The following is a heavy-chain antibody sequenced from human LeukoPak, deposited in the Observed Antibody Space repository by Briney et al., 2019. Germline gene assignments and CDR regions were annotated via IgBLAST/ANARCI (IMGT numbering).Heavy chain of an antibody. Sequence: GGSLRLSCAASGFTFSTYAMSWVRRAPGKGLEWVSAISISGITYYADSVKGRSTISRDNSKNTLYLQMHSLRADDTAVYYCAKAGTDSSSWSGSWFDPWGQGTLVTVSS. CDR2: ISISGIT. V-gene: IGHV3-23*01. D-gene: IGHD6-13*01. CDR1: GFTFSTYA. J-gene: IGHJ5*02. CDR3: AKAGTDSSSWSGSWFDP.